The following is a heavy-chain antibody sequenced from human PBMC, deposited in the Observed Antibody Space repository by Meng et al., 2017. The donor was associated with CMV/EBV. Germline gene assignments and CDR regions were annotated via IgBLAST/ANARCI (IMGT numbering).Heavy chain of an antibody. Sequence: GSLRLSCTVSGGSISSYYWSWIRQPPGKGLEWIGYIYYSGSTNYNPSLKSRVTISVDTSKNQFSLKLSSMTAADTAVYYCARVVGDVVVPAATQYYFDYWGQGTLVTVSS. V-gene: IGHV4-59*01. D-gene: IGHD2-2*01. CDR3: ARVVGDVVVPAATQYYFDY. CDR2: IYYSGST. CDR1: GGSISSYY. J-gene: IGHJ4*02.